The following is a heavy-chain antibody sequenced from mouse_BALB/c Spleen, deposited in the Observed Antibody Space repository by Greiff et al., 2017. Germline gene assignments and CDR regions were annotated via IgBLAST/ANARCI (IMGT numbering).Heavy chain of an antibody. V-gene: IGHV1-14*01. J-gene: IGHJ3*01. Sequence: EVQLQESGPELVKPGASVKMSCKASGYTFTSYVMHWVKQKPGQGLEWIGYINPYNDGTKYNEKFKGKATLTSDKSSSTAYMELSSLTSEDSAVYYCAKESRGGYYGSWFAYWGQGTLVTVSA. CDR3: AKESRGGYYGSWFAY. D-gene: IGHD1-1*01. CDR1: GYTFTSYV. CDR2: INPYNDGT.